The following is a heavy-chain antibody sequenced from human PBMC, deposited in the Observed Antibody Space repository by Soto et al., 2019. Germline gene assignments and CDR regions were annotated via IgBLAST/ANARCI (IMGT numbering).Heavy chain of an antibody. V-gene: IGHV3-30-3*01. J-gene: IGHJ4*02. CDR1: GFTFSSYA. D-gene: IGHD3-9*01. CDR3: ARSPYDILTGLISHYFDY. CDR2: ISYDGSNK. Sequence: QVQLVEFGGGVVQPGRSLRLSCAASGFTFSSYAMHWVRQAPGKGLEWVAVISYDGSNKYYADSVKGRFTISRDNSKNTLYLQMNSLRAEDTAVYYCARSPYDILTGLISHYFDYWGQGTLVTVSS.